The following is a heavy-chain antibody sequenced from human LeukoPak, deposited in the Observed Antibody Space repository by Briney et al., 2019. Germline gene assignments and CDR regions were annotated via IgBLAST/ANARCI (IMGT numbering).Heavy chain of an antibody. D-gene: IGHD2-2*01. Sequence: PGGSLRLSCAASGFTFSSYAMHWVRQAPGKGLEWVAVISYDGSNKYYADSVKGRFTISRDNSKNTLYLQMNSLRAEDTAVYYCATAQSTMTYGMDVWGQGTTVTVSS. CDR1: GFTFSSYA. V-gene: IGHV3-30*04. J-gene: IGHJ6*02. CDR3: ATAQSTMTYGMDV. CDR2: ISYDGSNK.